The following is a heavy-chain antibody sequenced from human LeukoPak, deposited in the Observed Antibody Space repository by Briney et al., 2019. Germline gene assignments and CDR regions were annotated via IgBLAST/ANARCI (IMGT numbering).Heavy chain of an antibody. Sequence: PSETLSLTCAVYGGSFSGYYWSWIRQPPGKGLEWIGEINQSGSTNYNPSLKSRVTISVDTSKNQFSLKLSSVTAADTAVYYCARGLVVVPAAMSVWGQGTLVTVSS. CDR1: GGSFSGYY. J-gene: IGHJ4*02. CDR2: INQSGST. V-gene: IGHV4-34*01. CDR3: ARGLVVVPAAMSV. D-gene: IGHD2-2*01.